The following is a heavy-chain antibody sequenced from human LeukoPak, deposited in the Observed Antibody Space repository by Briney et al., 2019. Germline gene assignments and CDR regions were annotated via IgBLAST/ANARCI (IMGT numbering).Heavy chain of an antibody. Sequence: SGTLSLTCAVSGGSISSSNWWSWVRLPPGKGLEWIGEIYHSGSTNYNPSLKSRVTISVDKSKNQFSLKLSSVTAADTAVYYCARRAGRFGELLMFFYFDYWGQGTLVTVSS. J-gene: IGHJ4*02. CDR2: IYHSGST. CDR1: GGSISSSNW. CDR3: ARRAGRFGELLMFFYFDY. V-gene: IGHV4-4*02. D-gene: IGHD3-10*01.